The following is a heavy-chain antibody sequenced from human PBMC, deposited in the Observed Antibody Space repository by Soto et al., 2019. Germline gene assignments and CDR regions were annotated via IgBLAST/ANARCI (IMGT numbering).Heavy chain of an antibody. Sequence: GESLTSSFTGSGYSFARYWIRWVRQMPGKGLEWMGRIDPSDSYTNYSPSFQGHVTISADKSISTAYLQWSSLKASDTAMYYCARRYCRSTSCPRNYYGMDVWGQGTTVNVYS. CDR1: GYSFARYW. V-gene: IGHV5-10-1*01. J-gene: IGHJ6*02. CDR2: IDPSDSYT. CDR3: ARRYCRSTSCPRNYYGMDV. D-gene: IGHD2-2*01.